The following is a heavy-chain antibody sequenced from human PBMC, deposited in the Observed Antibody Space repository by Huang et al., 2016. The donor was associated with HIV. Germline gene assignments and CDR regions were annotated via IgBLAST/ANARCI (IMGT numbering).Heavy chain of an antibody. D-gene: IGHD3-3*01. CDR3: AGQWTILEWLLGLDV. J-gene: IGHJ6*02. V-gene: IGHV4-34*02. Sequence: QMQLQQRGAGLLKPSETLSLTCGVSGGSFTGNYLTWIRQAPGKGLEWIGEVSGSGGTNYKPALNGRVTISLDKSNRELSLNLRSVTAAETAVYYCAGQWTILEWLLGLDVWGQGTTVIVSS. CDR2: VSGSGGT. CDR1: GGSFTGNY.